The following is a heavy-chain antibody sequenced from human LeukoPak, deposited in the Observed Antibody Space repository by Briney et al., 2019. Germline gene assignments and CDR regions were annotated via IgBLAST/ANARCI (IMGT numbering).Heavy chain of an antibody. CDR2: ISGSGGST. CDR3: AKDLGAQTSSSRFDY. CDR1: GFTFSSYA. Sequence: GGSLRLSCAASGFTFSSYAMSWVRQAPGKGLEWVSAISGSGGSTYYADSVKGRFTISRDNSKNTLYLQMNSLRAEDTAVYYCAKDLGAQTSSSRFDYWGQGTLVTVSS. V-gene: IGHV3-23*01. J-gene: IGHJ4*02. D-gene: IGHD2-15*01.